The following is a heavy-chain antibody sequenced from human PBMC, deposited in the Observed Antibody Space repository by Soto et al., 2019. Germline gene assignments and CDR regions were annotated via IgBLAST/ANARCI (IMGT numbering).Heavy chain of an antibody. D-gene: IGHD2-8*01. CDR3: ARDAYCTNGVCYEGVDY. CDR1: GFTVSSNY. J-gene: IGHJ4*02. V-gene: IGHV3-66*01. CDR2: IYSGGST. Sequence: GGSLRLSCAASGFTVSSNYMSWVRQAPGKGLEWVSVIYSGGSTYYADSVKGRFTISRDNSKNTLYLQMNSLRAEDTAVYYCARDAYCTNGVCYEGVDYWGQGTLVTVSS.